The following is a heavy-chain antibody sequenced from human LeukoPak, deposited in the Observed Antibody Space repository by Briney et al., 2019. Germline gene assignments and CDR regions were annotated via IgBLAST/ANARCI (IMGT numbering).Heavy chain of an antibody. J-gene: IGHJ3*02. V-gene: IGHV4-34*01. Sequence: KPSQTLSLTCAVYGGSFSGYYWSWIRQPPGKGLEWIGEINHIGSTNYNPSLRSRVTISVDTSKNQLSLKLSSVTAADTHGYYCARVNYGDYRNHVLDMWGRKTMHTVSS. D-gene: IGHD4-11*01. CDR1: GGSFSGYY. CDR3: ARVNYGDYRNHVLDM. CDR2: INHIGST.